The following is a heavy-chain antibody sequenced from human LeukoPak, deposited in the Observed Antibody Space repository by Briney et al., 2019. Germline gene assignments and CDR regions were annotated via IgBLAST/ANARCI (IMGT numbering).Heavy chain of an antibody. CDR3: ARGYYYDSSGMFDY. V-gene: IGHV3-48*03. Sequence: GGSLRLSCAASGFTFSSYEMNWVRQVPGKGLEWVSYISSSGSTIYYADSVKGRFTISRDNAKNSLYLQMNSLRAEDTAVYYCARGYYYDSSGMFDYWGQGTLVTVSS. CDR1: GFTFSSYE. J-gene: IGHJ4*02. D-gene: IGHD3-22*01. CDR2: ISSSGSTI.